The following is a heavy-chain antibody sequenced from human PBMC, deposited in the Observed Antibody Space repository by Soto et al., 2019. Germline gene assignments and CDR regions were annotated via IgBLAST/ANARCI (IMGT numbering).Heavy chain of an antibody. CDR3: ARHVDIDQRGMDV. J-gene: IGHJ6*02. V-gene: IGHV4-59*08. D-gene: IGHD5-12*01. CDR2: IYYGST. CDR1: GGSIGSYY. Sequence: QVQLQESGPGLVKPSETLSLTCTVSGGSIGSYYWSWIRQPPEKGLEWIGYIYYGSTKFNPSLNSRVAISIDTSKNQFSLRVSSVTAADTAQYYCARHVDIDQRGMDVWGQGTTVTVSS.